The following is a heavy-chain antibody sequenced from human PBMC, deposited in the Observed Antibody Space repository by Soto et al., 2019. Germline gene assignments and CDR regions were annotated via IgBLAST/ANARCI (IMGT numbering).Heavy chain of an antibody. CDR2: IYYSGST. Sequence: QVQLQESGPGLVKPSETLSLTCTVSGGSISSYYWSWIRQPPGKGLEWIGYIYYSGSTNYNPSLKSRVTISVDTSKNQFSLKLSSVTAADTAVYYCARAMGNDGLIDAFDIWGQGTMVTVSS. CDR1: GGSISSYY. V-gene: IGHV4-59*01. D-gene: IGHD1-1*01. J-gene: IGHJ3*02. CDR3: ARAMGNDGLIDAFDI.